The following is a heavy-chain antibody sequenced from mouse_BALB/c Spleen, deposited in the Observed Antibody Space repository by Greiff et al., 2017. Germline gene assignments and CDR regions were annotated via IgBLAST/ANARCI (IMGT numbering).Heavy chain of an antibody. CDR3: ARGKRATVVATPTHVDG. Sequence: EVQGVESGGGLVKPGGSLKLSCAASGFTFSSYAMSWVRQTPEKRLEWVASISSGGSTYYPDSVKGRFTISRDNARNILYLQMSSLRSEDTAMYYCARGKRATVVATPTHVDGWGAGTTVTVSS. D-gene: IGHD1-1*01. CDR2: ISSGGST. J-gene: IGHJ1*01. CDR1: GFTFSSYA. V-gene: IGHV5-6-5*01.